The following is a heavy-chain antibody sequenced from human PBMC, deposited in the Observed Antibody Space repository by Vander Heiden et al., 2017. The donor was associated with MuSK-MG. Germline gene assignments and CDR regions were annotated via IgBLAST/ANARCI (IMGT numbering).Heavy chain of an antibody. J-gene: IGHJ3*02. CDR1: GFTFDDYA. D-gene: IGHD1-26*01. V-gene: IGHV3-9*01. CDR2: ISWNSGSI. Sequence: EVQLVESGGGLVQPGRSLRLSCTASGFTFDDYARHWVRQAPGKGLEWVSGISWNSGSIGYADSVKGRFTISRDNAKNSLYLQMNSLRAEDTALYYCAKVSKVGATTDAFDIWGQGTMVTVSS. CDR3: AKVSKVGATTDAFDI.